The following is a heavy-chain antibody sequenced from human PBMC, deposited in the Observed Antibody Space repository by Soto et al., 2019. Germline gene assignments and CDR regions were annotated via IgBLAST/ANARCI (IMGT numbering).Heavy chain of an antibody. J-gene: IGHJ4*02. V-gene: IGHV1-58*01. CDR3: AADWSNRPFDF. Sequence: QMQPMQSGPEVKKPGTSVKVSCKASGFTLTSADVQWVRQTRGQRLEWIGWIVGGSGSTNYAQQFQGRLAITRDMSTSTVYMELSSLRSEDTAVYYCAADWSNRPFDFWGQGTLVTVSS. CDR2: IVGGSGST. D-gene: IGHD3-3*01. CDR1: GFTLTSAD.